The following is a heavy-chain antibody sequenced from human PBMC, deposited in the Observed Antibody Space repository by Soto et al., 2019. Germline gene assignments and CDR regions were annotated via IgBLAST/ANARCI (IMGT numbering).Heavy chain of an antibody. CDR1: GFPFNNYA. Sequence: GGSLRLSCEASGFPFNNYAMSWVRQAPGKGLEWVSGIGGSGANTYYADFVKGRFTISRDNSKNTLYLQMDSLRAEDTAIYYCARTITGYFWAGAYWGQGTLVTVSS. V-gene: IGHV3-23*01. CDR2: IGGSGANT. J-gene: IGHJ4*02. D-gene: IGHD1-1*01. CDR3: ARTITGYFWAGAY.